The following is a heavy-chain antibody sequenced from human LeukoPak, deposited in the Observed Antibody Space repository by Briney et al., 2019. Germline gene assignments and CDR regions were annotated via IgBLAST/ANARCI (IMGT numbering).Heavy chain of an antibody. Sequence: SETLSLTYTVSGGSISSSSYYWSWVRQPPGKGLEWIGFVYYTGSTNYSPSLKGRVTISVDTSKNQFSLKLRSVTAADTAVYYCARISSSNWYNERGAFDVWGQGTMVTVSS. J-gene: IGHJ3*01. V-gene: IGHV4-61*01. D-gene: IGHD6-13*01. CDR3: ARISSSNWYNERGAFDV. CDR2: VYYTGST. CDR1: GGSISSSSYY.